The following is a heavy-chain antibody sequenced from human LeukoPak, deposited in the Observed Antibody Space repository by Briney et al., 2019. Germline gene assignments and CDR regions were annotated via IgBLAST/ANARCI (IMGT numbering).Heavy chain of an antibody. D-gene: IGHD5/OR15-5a*01. CDR1: GGSISTYY. CDR2: FYYSGST. CDR3: ARTGSTSGMYYYYYMDV. V-gene: IGHV4-59*01. J-gene: IGHJ6*03. Sequence: SETLSLTCTVSGGSISTYYWSWLRQPPGKGLEWIGYFYYSGSTNYNPSLKSRVTISVDTSKNQFSLKLGSVTAADTAVYYCARTGSTSGMYYYYYMDVWGKGTTVTVSS.